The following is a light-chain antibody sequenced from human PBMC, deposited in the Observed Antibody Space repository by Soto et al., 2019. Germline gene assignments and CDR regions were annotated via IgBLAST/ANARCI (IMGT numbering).Light chain of an antibody. CDR1: QSVSSY. CDR3: QQRSSRPPLT. Sequence: EIVMTQSPATLSVSPGERATLYCRASQSVSSYLAWYHQKPGQAPRILIYDASTRAAGIPARFSGSGSETDVTLIISRREPEDFAVYYCQQRSSRPPLTFGGGTKVDIK. V-gene: IGKV3-11*01. J-gene: IGKJ4*01. CDR2: DAS.